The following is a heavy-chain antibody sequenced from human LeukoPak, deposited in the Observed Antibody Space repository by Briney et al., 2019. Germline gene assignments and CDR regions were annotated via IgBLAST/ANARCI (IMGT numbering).Heavy chain of an antibody. D-gene: IGHD3-10*01. CDR1: GGSISSYY. J-gene: IGHJ6*02. CDR3: ARDQGVVRGFYYYAMDV. CDR2: IYTSGST. Sequence: TLSLTCTVSGGSISSYYWSWIRQPAGKGREWIGRIYTSGSTTYSPSLKSRVTLSVDTSKNQFSLKLSSVTAADTALYYCARDQGVVRGFYYYAMDVWGQGTTVTVSS. V-gene: IGHV4-4*07.